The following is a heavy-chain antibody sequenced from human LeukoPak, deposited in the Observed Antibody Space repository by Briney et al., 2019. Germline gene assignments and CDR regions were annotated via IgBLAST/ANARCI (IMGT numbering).Heavy chain of an antibody. Sequence: SETLSLTCTVSGGSISSYYWSWIRQPPGKGLEWIGYIYYSGSTNYSPSLKSRVTISVDTSKNQFSLKLSSVTAADTAVYYCARDRWLSSFDLWGRGTLVTVSS. D-gene: IGHD3-9*01. CDR2: IYYSGST. J-gene: IGHJ2*01. CDR3: ARDRWLSSFDL. CDR1: GGSISSYY. V-gene: IGHV4-59*12.